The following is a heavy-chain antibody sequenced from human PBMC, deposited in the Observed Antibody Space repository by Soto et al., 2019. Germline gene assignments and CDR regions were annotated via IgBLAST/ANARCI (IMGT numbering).Heavy chain of an antibody. V-gene: IGHV4-39*01. Sequence: QLQLQESGPGLVKPSETLSLTCTVSGGSISSSSYYWGWIRQPPGKGMEWIGSIYYSGSTYYNPYLKSRVTISVDESKNQFSLKLSSVTAADTAVYYCARHEVGGYSRSPRIRTDAFDIWGQGTMVTVSS. CDR2: IYYSGST. CDR3: ARHEVGGYSRSPRIRTDAFDI. J-gene: IGHJ3*02. CDR1: GGSISSSSYY. D-gene: IGHD6-13*01.